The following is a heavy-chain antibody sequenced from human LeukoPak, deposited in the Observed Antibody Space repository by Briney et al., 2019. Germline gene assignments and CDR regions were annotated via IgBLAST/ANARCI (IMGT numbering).Heavy chain of an antibody. Sequence: GGSLRLSCAASGFTFSSYAMHWVRQAPGKGLEWVAVISYDGSNKYYADSVKGRFTISRDNSKNTLYLQMNSLRAEDTAVYYCARGDDSSGYYSRYFDYWGQGTLVTVSS. CDR3: ARGDDSSGYYSRYFDY. CDR1: GFTFSSYA. CDR2: ISYDGSNK. J-gene: IGHJ4*02. V-gene: IGHV3-30-3*01. D-gene: IGHD3-22*01.